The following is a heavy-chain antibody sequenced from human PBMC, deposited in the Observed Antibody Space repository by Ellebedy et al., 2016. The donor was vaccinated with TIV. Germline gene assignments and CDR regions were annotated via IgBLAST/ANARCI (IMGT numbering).Heavy chain of an antibody. CDR3: ARGWFGSGMGV. V-gene: IGHV6-1*01. CDR1: GDSVSTDIG. J-gene: IGHJ6*02. CDR2: TYCRSKWNN. Sequence: SQTLSLTCVISGDSVSTDIGWNWIRQSPSRGLEWLGRTYCRSKWNNDYAVSLKSRITINPDTSKNQFSLQLNSVTPEDTAVYYCARGWFGSGMGVWGQGTTVTVSS. D-gene: IGHD3-16*01.